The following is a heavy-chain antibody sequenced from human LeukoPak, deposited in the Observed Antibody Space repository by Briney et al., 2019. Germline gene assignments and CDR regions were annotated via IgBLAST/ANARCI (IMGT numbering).Heavy chain of an antibody. CDR3: ARDRSGSYFDY. V-gene: IGHV4-61*02. CDR2: FKTPETT. Sequence: SETLSLTCTVSGGSISSSSYYWGWIRQPAGKGLEWIGRFKTPETTNYNPSLKSRVTISVDTSKNQFSLNLSSVTAADTAVYYCARDRSGSYFDYWGPGTLVTVSS. D-gene: IGHD1-26*01. J-gene: IGHJ4*02. CDR1: GGSISSSSYY.